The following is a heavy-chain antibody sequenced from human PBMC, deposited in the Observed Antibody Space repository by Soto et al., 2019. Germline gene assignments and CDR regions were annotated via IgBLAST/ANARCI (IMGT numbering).Heavy chain of an antibody. V-gene: IGHV1-18*01. D-gene: IGHD2-15*01. CDR3: ARDRLPGRYSSGGSCYTDWFDP. CDR2: ISAYNGNT. CDR1: GYTFTNYG. Sequence: GASVKVSCKASGYTFTNYGINWVRQAPGQGLEWMGWISAYNGNTNYAQKLQGRVTMTTDTSTSTAYMELRSLRSDDTAVYYCARDRLPGRYSSGGSCYTDWFDPWGQGTLVTVSS. J-gene: IGHJ5*02.